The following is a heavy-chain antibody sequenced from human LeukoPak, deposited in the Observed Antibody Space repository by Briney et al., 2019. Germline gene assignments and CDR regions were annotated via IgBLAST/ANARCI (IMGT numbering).Heavy chain of an antibody. V-gene: IGHV4-31*03. CDR1: GGSISSGDYY. CDR2: IHYSGST. D-gene: IGHD6-6*01. Sequence: PSETLSLTCTVSGGSISSGDYYWSWIRQHPGKGLEWIGYIHYSGSTFSNPSLKSRVTISVDASKNQLSLKLTSVPAADTAVYYCARDGSPIGIATRLGNWFDPWGQGTLVTVSS. CDR3: ARDGSPIGIATRLGNWFDP. J-gene: IGHJ5*02.